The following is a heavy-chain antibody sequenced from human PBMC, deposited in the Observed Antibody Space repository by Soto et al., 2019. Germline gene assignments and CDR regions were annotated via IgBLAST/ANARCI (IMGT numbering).Heavy chain of an antibody. V-gene: IGHV3-23*01. J-gene: IGHJ4*02. Sequence: EVQLLESGGGLVQPGGSLRLSCAVSGFTFSSFAMSWVRQAPGKGLEWVSVISSSGGTTYYADSVKGRFTISRENSKNTLHLQMNSLRAEGTAVYYCVPDYSYACDYWGQGTLVTVSS. CDR2: ISSSGGTT. CDR1: GFTFSSFA. D-gene: IGHD3-16*01. CDR3: VPDYSYACDY.